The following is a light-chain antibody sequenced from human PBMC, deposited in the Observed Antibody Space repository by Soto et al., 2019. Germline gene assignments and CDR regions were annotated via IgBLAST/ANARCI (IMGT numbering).Light chain of an antibody. CDR2: EVI. J-gene: IGLJ1*01. V-gene: IGLV2-14*03. Sequence: QSALTQPASVSGSPGQAITVSCSGTSSDIGAHNFVSWYQQHQGKAPKLIIYEVINRPSGVSDRFSGSKSGNTASLTISGLQSEDEADYYCNSYTTSNTFVFGSGTKVTVL. CDR1: SSDIGAHNF. CDR3: NSYTTSNTFV.